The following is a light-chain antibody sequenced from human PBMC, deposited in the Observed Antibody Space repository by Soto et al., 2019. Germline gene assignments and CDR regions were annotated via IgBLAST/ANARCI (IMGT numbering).Light chain of an antibody. CDR1: SSDVGGYNY. CDR3: NSYTSSSTVV. CDR2: DVS. J-gene: IGLJ2*01. V-gene: IGLV2-14*01. Sequence: QSALTQPASVSGSPGQSITISCTGTSSDVGGYNYVSWYQQNPGKAPKLMIYDVSNRPSGVSNRFSGSKSGNTASLTISGLQAEDEADYYFNSYTSSSTVVFGGGTKVTVL.